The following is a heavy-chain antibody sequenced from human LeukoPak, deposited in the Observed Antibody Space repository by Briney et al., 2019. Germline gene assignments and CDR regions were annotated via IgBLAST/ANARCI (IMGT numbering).Heavy chain of an antibody. J-gene: IGHJ5*02. D-gene: IGHD3-10*01. CDR2: INPNSGGT. V-gene: IGHV1-2*02. CDR1: GYTFTGYY. CDR3: ARDSGVLWFGGSQYNWFDP. Sequence: ASVKVSCKASGYTFTGYYMHWVRQAPGQGLEWMGWINPNSGGTNYAQKFQGRVTMTRDTSISTAYMELSRLRSDDTAVYYCARDSGVLWFGGSQYNWFDPWGQGTLVTVSS.